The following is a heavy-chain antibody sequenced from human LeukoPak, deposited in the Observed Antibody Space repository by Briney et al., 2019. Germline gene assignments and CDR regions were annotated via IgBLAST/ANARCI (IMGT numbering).Heavy chain of an antibody. CDR2: INPSGGST. Sequence: GASVKVSCKTSGYTFTSYYMHWVRQAPGQGLEWMGIINPSGGSTSYAQKFQGRVTMTRDTSTSTVYMELSSLRSEDTAVYYCARERGGHYYDYWGQGTLVTVPS. CDR1: GYTFTSYY. J-gene: IGHJ4*02. D-gene: IGHD3-16*01. V-gene: IGHV1-46*01. CDR3: ARERGGHYYDY.